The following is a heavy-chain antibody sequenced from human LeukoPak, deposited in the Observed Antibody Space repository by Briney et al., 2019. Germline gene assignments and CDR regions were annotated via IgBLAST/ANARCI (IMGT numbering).Heavy chain of an antibody. CDR3: AGTKRPYYYDSSGYYGY. J-gene: IGHJ4*02. CDR1: GYSISSGYY. V-gene: IGHV4-38-2*02. Sequence: SETLSLTCTVSGYSISSGYYWGWIRQPPGKGLEWIGSIYHSGSTYYNPSLKSRVTISVDTSKNQFSLKLSSVTAADTAVYYCAGTKRPYYYDSSGYYGYWGQGTLVTVSS. D-gene: IGHD3-22*01. CDR2: IYHSGST.